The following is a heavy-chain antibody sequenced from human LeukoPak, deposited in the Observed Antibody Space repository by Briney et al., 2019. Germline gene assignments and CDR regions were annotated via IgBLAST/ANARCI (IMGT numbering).Heavy chain of an antibody. CDR2: IYYSGST. CDR3: ARHDYGGNSNY. J-gene: IGHJ4*02. D-gene: IGHD4-23*01. V-gene: IGHV4-59*08. CDR1: GGSLSRYY. Sequence: PSETLSLTCTVSGGSLSRYYWSWIRQPPGKGLEWIGYIYYSGSTNYNPSLKSRVTISVDTSKNQFSLKLSSVTAADTAVYYCARHDYGGNSNYWGQGTLVTVSS.